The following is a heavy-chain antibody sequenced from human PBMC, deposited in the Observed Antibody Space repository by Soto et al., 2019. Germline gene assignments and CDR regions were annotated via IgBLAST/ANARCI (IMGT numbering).Heavy chain of an antibody. CDR3: AREGAYLQADDAFDL. J-gene: IGHJ3*01. CDR1: GFTFSNFG. V-gene: IGHV3-48*01. CDR2: ITSSVSTI. Sequence: EEILVESGGKLVQPGASLRLSCAASGFTFSNFGMNWVRQVPGGGLEWLSYITSSVSTIYYADSVKGRFTIPRDNAKRSLYLQMDSLRVEDTGIYYCAREGAYLQADDAFDLWGQGTMVVVSS.